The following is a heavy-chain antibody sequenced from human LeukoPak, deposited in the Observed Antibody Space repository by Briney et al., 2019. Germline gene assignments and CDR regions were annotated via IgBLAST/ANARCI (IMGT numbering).Heavy chain of an antibody. V-gene: IGHV3-33*08. J-gene: IGHJ4*02. CDR3: ARVGVVVAASYYFDY. D-gene: IGHD2-15*01. Sequence: GGSLRLSCAASGFTFGGYGMHWVRQAPGKGLEWVAVIWYDGSNKYYADSVKGRFTISRDNSKNTLYLQMNSLRAEDTAVYYCARVGVVVAASYYFDYWGQGTLVTVSS. CDR2: IWYDGSNK. CDR1: GFTFGGYG.